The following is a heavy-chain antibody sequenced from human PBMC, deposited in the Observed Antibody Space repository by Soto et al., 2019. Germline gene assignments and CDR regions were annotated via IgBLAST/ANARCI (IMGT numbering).Heavy chain of an antibody. V-gene: IGHV1-18*04. CDR1: GYTFTSDG. CDR2: INTHNGDT. Sequence: QVQLVQSGAEVKNPGASVKVSCEASGYTFTSDGISWVRQAPGQGLEWMGWINTHNGDTNYAQKFQGRVTMTTDTPTSTAYMEVRSLGSDDTAIYYCARQGRRITMIVVPPDYWGQGTLVTVSS. J-gene: IGHJ4*02. D-gene: IGHD3-22*01. CDR3: ARQGRRITMIVVPPDY.